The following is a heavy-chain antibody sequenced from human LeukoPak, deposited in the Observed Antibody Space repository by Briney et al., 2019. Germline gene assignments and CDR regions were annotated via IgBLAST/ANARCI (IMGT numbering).Heavy chain of an antibody. CDR2: INHSGST. J-gene: IGHJ4*02. D-gene: IGHD3-10*01. CDR3: ARDSSIDYGSGFVYDY. Sequence: SETLSLTCAVYGGSFSGYYWSWIRQPPGKGLEWIGEINHSGSTNYNPSLKSRVTISVDTSKNQFSLKLSSVTAADTAVYYCARDSSIDYGSGFVYDYWGQGTLVTVSS. V-gene: IGHV4-34*01. CDR1: GGSFSGYY.